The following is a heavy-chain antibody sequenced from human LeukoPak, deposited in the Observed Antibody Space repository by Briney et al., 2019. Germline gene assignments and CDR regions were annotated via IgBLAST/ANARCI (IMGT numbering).Heavy chain of an antibody. D-gene: IGHD3-22*01. CDR3: AKERYYETSAYDYSFDY. Sequence: ETLSLTCTVSGGSISSYYWSWIRQPPGKGLEWVSLITGSGGSTYYADSVKGQFTISRDNSKNTLWLQMNSLRADDTAVYYCAKERYYETSAYDYSFDYWGQGTLVTVSS. CDR2: ITGSGGST. J-gene: IGHJ4*02. V-gene: IGHV3-23*01. CDR1: GGSISSYY.